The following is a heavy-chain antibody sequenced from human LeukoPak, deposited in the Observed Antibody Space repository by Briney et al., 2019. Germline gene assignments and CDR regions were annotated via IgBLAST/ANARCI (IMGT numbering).Heavy chain of an antibody. V-gene: IGHV3-30*03. CDR1: GFTFSSYG. J-gene: IGHJ2*01. CDR2: ISYDGSNK. CDR3: ARDKANPYWYFDL. Sequence: GGSLRLSCAASGFTFSSYGMHWVRQAPGKGLEWVAVISYDGSNKYYADSVKGRFTISRDNAKNSLYLQMSSLRDEDTALYHCARDKANPYWYFDLWGRGTLVTVSS.